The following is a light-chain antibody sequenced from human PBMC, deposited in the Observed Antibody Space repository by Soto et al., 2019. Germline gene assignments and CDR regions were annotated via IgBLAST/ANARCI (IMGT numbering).Light chain of an antibody. CDR2: EVS. Sequence: QSVLTQPASVSGSPGQSISISCTGTSSAVGGYNYVSWYSQHPGKAPKLTIFEVSSRPPGVSSRFSGSKFGSPASLTIFGRQEEDEADYYCSSYTSSSTYVFGTGTKVTVL. J-gene: IGLJ1*01. CDR1: SSAVGGYNY. CDR3: SSYTSSSTYV. V-gene: IGLV2-14*01.